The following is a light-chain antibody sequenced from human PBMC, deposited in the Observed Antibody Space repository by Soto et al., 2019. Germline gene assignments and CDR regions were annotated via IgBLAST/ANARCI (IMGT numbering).Light chain of an antibody. CDR3: QQYGTSPRT. CDR1: QRVYSN. CDR2: GAS. Sequence: EILMTQSPYTLSVSPGESATLSCRASQRVYSNLAWYQQRPGQAPRLFIYGASSRATGIPDRFSGSGSGTDFTLTISRLEPEDFAVYICQQYGTSPRTFGQGTRLEIK. V-gene: IGKV3-20*01. J-gene: IGKJ5*01.